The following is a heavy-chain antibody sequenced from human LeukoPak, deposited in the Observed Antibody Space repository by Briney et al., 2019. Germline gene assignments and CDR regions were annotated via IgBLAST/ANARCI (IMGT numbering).Heavy chain of an antibody. CDR2: IYHSGST. J-gene: IGHJ4*02. CDR1: GYSISSGYY. V-gene: IGHV4-38-2*02. CDR3: ARGMEMATIGFDY. D-gene: IGHD5-24*01. Sequence: PSETLSLTCTVSGYSISSGYYWGWIRQPPGKGLEWIGSIYHSGSTYYDPSLKSRVTISVDTSKNQFSLKLSSVTAADTAVYYCARGMEMATIGFDYWGQGTLVTVSS.